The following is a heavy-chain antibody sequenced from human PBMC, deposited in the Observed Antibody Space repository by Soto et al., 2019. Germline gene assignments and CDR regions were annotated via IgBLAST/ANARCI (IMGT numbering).Heavy chain of an antibody. Sequence: GGSLRLSCASSGFTFSSYWMSWVRQGPGKGPEWVANIKQDGSEIYYVDSVKGRFTISRDNAKSSLYLQMTSLKAEDTAVYHCAKSLSAIPGDSWGQGTLVTFSS. CDR1: GFTFSSYW. V-gene: IGHV3-7*05. J-gene: IGHJ4*02. CDR3: AKSLSAIPGDS. CDR2: IKQDGSEI. D-gene: IGHD2-2*01.